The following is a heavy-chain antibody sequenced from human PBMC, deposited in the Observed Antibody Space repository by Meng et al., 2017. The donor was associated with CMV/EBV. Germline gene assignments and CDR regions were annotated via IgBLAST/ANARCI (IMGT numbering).Heavy chain of an antibody. CDR3: ARRGSIHGWFDP. V-gene: IGHV4-34*01. J-gene: IGHJ5*02. CDR1: GGSFSGYY. CDR2: INHSGST. Sequence: SETLSLTCAVYGGSFSGYYWSWIRQPPGKGLEWIGEINHSGSTNYNPSLKSRVTISVDTSKNQFSLKLSSVTAADTAVYYCARRGSIHGWFDPWGQGTLVTVFS. D-gene: IGHD2-21*01.